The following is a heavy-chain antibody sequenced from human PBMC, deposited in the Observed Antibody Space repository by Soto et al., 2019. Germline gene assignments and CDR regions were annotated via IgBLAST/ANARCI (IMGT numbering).Heavy chain of an antibody. Sequence: QVQLVESGGGVVQPGTSLRVSCVGSGFTCRSYVIHWDRQAPGKGLEWVALTSYDGSDKYYDDSVRGRFTISRDNSRNTVDLQMDSLRLEDKALYYCARWGTTVGLDVWGQGTLVSVSS. CDR2: TSYDGSDK. V-gene: IGHV3-30*19. CDR1: GFTCRSYV. CDR3: ARWGTTVGLDV. D-gene: IGHD4-17*01. J-gene: IGHJ1*01.